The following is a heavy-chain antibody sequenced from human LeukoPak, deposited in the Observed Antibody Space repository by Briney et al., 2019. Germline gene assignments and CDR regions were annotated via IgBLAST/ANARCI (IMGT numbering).Heavy chain of an antibody. CDR2: IRYDGSIK. Sequence: PGGSLRLSCAASGFTFSSYGMHWVRQAPGKGLEWVAFIRYDGSIKSYADFVKGRFTVSRDNSKNTLYLHMNSLRAEDTAVYYCAKARENYFDYWGQGTLVTVSS. CDR3: AKARENYFDY. CDR1: GFTFSSYG. V-gene: IGHV3-30*02. J-gene: IGHJ4*02.